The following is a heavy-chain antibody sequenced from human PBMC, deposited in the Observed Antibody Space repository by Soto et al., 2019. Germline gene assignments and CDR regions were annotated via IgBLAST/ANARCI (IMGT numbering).Heavy chain of an antibody. CDR3: ARHEGNGNVWPLDY. Sequence: PSETLSLTCTVSGGSISSNYWTWIRQPPGKGLEWIGYVYNSGSTNYNPPLKSRVTISEDTSKSQFSLKVNSMTAADTAVYYCARHEGNGNVWPLDYWGQGILVTVSS. D-gene: IGHD2-8*01. CDR1: GGSISSNY. V-gene: IGHV4-59*08. CDR2: VYNSGST. J-gene: IGHJ4*02.